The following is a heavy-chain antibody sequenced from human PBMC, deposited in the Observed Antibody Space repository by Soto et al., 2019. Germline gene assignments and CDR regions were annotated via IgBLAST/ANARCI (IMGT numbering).Heavy chain of an antibody. V-gene: IGHV3-30*18. D-gene: IGHD3-22*01. Sequence: GGSLRLSCAASGFTFSSYGMHWVRQAPGKGLEWVAVISYDGSNKYYADSVKDRFTISRDNSKNTLYLQMNSLRAEDTAVYYCAKDLGDYYDSSGYFYYYGMDVWGQGTTVTVSS. CDR2: ISYDGSNK. CDR3: AKDLGDYYDSSGYFYYYGMDV. CDR1: GFTFSSYG. J-gene: IGHJ6*02.